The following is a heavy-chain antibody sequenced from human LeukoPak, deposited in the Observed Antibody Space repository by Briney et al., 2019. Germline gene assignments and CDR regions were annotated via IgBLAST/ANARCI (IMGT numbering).Heavy chain of an antibody. CDR2: IYYSGST. V-gene: IGHV4-39*01. J-gene: IGHJ4*02. CDR1: GGSISSISYY. CDR3: ARRSMTTVDY. D-gene: IGHD4-11*01. Sequence: SETLSLTCTVSGGSISSISYYWGWIRQPPGKGLEWIGSIYYSGSTYCNPSLKSRVAISVGTSKNQISLKMRSVTAADTAVYYCARRSMTTVDYWGQGTLVTVSS.